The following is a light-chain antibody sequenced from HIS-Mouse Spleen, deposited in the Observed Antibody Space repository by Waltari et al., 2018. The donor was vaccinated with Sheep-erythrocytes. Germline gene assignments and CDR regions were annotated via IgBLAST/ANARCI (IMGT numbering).Light chain of an antibody. Sequence: QSALTQPRSVSGSPGQSVTISCTGPSSAVGGSTYVSWYQQHPGKAPKLMIYEVSKRPSGVPDRFSGSKSGNTASLTVSGLQAEDEADYYCSSYAGSNNWVFGGGTKLTVL. J-gene: IGLJ3*02. V-gene: IGLV2-8*01. CDR1: SSAVGGSTY. CDR3: SSYAGSNNWV. CDR2: EVS.